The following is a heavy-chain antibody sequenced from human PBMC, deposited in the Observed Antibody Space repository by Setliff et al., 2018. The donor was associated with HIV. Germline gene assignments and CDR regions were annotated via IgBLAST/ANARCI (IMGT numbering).Heavy chain of an antibody. D-gene: IGHD2-15*01. CDR2: INPSGGST. CDR1: GYAFTNYY. CDR3: AREPISYRDFVVVAAAFDI. J-gene: IGHJ3*02. Sequence: ASVKVSCKASGYAFTNYYSHWVRQAPGQGLAWMGIINPSGGSTIYAQKLQGRVTMTRDTSTNTVYMELSSLRSEDTAVYYCAREPISYRDFVVVAAAFDIWGQGTMVTVSS. V-gene: IGHV1-46*01.